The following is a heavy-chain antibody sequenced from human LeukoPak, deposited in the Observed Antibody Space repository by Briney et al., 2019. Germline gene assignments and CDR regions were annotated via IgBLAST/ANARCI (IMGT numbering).Heavy chain of an antibody. CDR1: GGSISSSNW. CDR3: ARDRLYYGSAMGGGEFDP. Sequence: SETLSPTCAVSGGSISSSNWWSWIRQPPGKGLEWIGEVYHSGSTNYNPSLKSRVTITVDKSKNQFSLKLRSVTAADTAVYYCARDRLYYGSAMGGGEFDPWGQGTLVTVSS. J-gene: IGHJ5*02. D-gene: IGHD3-10*01. V-gene: IGHV4-4*02. CDR2: VYHSGST.